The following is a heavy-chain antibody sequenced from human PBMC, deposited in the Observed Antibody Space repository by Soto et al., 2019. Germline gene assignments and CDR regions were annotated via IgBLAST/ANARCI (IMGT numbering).Heavy chain of an antibody. CDR2: ISGSGDRK. CDR1: GFTFDNYA. CDR3: AKDYGVRGIMTNLFDS. J-gene: IGHJ5*01. D-gene: IGHD3-10*01. V-gene: IGHV3-23*01. Sequence: EVQLLESGGGLVQPGGSLRISCTASGFTFDNYAMAWVRQAPGKGLEWVAGISGSGDRKNYVDSVKCRFTISRDNSKHRLYLQMKSLRAEDTALYYCAKDYGVRGIMTNLFDSWGQGTLVAVSS.